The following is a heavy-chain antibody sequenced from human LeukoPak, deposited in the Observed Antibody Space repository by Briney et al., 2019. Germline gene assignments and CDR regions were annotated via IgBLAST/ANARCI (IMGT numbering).Heavy chain of an antibody. V-gene: IGHV3-48*04. CDR1: GFSFSSYS. Sequence: GGSLRLSCAASGFSFSSYSMNWVRQAPGKGLEWVSYINRGSTNLQYADSVKGRFTISRDNAKNSLYLQMNRLRAEDTAVYYCAGANLYGSGTALVWGQGILVTVSS. CDR3: AGANLYGSGTALV. D-gene: IGHD3-10*01. J-gene: IGHJ4*02. CDR2: INRGSTNL.